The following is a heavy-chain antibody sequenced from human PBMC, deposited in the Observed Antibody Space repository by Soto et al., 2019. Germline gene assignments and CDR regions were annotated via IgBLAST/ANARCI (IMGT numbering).Heavy chain of an antibody. J-gene: IGHJ6*03. V-gene: IGHV3-48*01. D-gene: IGHD2-2*01. CDR1: GFTFSSYS. CDR2: ISSSSSTI. CDR3: ARDPTQGDIVVVPAAMGYMDV. Sequence: GGSLRLSCAASGFTFSSYSMNWVRQAPGKGLEWVSYISSSSSTIYYADSVKGRFTISRDNVKNSLYLQMNSLRAEDTAVYYCARDPTQGDIVVVPAAMGYMDVWGKGTTVTVSS.